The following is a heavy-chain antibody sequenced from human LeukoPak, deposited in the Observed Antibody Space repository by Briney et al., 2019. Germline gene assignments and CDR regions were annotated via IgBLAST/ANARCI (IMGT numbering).Heavy chain of an antibody. Sequence: PSETLSLTCAVYGGSFSGYYWSWIRQPPGKGLEWIGEINHSGSTNYNPSLKSRVTISVDTSKNQFSLKLSSVTAADTAVYYCARLTPYCGGDCYYEELWAFDIWGQGTMVTVSS. V-gene: IGHV4-34*01. J-gene: IGHJ3*02. D-gene: IGHD2-21*02. CDR1: GGSFSGYY. CDR3: ARLTPYCGGDCYYEELWAFDI. CDR2: INHSGST.